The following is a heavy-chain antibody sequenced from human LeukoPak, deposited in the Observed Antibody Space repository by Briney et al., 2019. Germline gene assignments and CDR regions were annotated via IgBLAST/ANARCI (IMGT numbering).Heavy chain of an antibody. V-gene: IGHV3-48*01. CDR1: GFTFSSYT. Sequence: GGSLRLSCAASGFTFSSYTMNWVRQAPGKGLEWVSYISSSSTIYYADSVKGRFTISRDNAKNSLYLQMNSLRAEDTAVYYCAKDGYAEWLGLYYFDYWGQGTLVTVSS. J-gene: IGHJ4*02. D-gene: IGHD6-19*01. CDR2: ISSSSTI. CDR3: AKDGYAEWLGLYYFDY.